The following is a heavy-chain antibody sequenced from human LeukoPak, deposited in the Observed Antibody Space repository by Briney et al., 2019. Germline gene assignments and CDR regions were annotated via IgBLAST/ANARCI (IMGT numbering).Heavy chain of an antibody. CDR2: ISSSGRTI. CDR1: GFTFSSYE. J-gene: IGHJ4*02. CDR3: GREPPYYDSSGDYDY. Sequence: PGGSLRLSCAASGFTFSSYEMNWVRQAPGKGLEWVSYISSSGRTIYYADSVKGRFTISRNNAKNSLYLQMNSLRAEDTAVYYCGREPPYYDSSGDYDYWGQGTLVSVSS. V-gene: IGHV3-48*03. D-gene: IGHD3-22*01.